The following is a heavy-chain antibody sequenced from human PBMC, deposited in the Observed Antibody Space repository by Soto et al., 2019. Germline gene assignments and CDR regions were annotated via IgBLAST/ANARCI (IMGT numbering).Heavy chain of an antibody. J-gene: IGHJ6*04. CDR3: ARGGGSSSWYTPYYYYSGMDG. CDR2: INPNSGGT. D-gene: IGHD6-13*01. CDR1: GYTFTGYY. V-gene: IGHV1-2*04. Sequence: ASVKVSCKASGYTFTGYYMHWVRQAPGQGLEWMGWINPNSGGTNYAQKFQGWVTMTRDTSISTAYMKLSRLRSDDTAVYYCARGGGSSSWYTPYYYYSGMDGWGKGTTITVSS.